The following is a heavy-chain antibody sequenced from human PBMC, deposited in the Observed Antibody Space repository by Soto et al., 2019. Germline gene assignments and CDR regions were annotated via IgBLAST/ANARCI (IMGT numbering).Heavy chain of an antibody. D-gene: IGHD6-19*01. V-gene: IGHV4-59*01. CDR2: VYHSGST. CDR1: GVSINDYY. Sequence: SETLSLTCTVSGVSINDYYWSWIRQSPGKGLEWIGYVYHSGSTNYNPSLKSRVTMSLDTSKSQLSLKLSSVTAADTAVYYCARDEGIAVGSFDVWGKGTTVTVSS. J-gene: IGHJ6*04. CDR3: ARDEGIAVGSFDV.